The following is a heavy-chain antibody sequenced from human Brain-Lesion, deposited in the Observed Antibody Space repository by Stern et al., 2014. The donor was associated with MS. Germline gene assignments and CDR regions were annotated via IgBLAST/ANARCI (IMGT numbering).Heavy chain of an antibody. J-gene: IGHJ6*02. CDR2: IFNSGST. D-gene: IGHD2-2*01. Sequence: QVQLVQSGPGLVKPSQTLSLSCTVSGGSISSGGYYWSWIRQPAGKGLEWIGRIFNSGSTSYNPSLKSRVPQSIDTSKNQFPLRLNSMTAADTAVYYCARGRVVPGFQYYATDVWGQGTTVIVSS. CDR3: ARGRVVPGFQYYATDV. V-gene: IGHV4-61*02. CDR1: GGSISSGGYY.